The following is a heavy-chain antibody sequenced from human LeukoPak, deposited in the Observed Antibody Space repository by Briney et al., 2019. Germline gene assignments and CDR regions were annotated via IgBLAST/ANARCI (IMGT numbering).Heavy chain of an antibody. D-gene: IGHD3-3*01. V-gene: IGHV1-69*05. Sequence: ASVKVSCKASGGTFSSYAISWVRQAPGQGLEWMGGIIPIFGTANYAQKFQGRVTIATDESTSTAYMELSSQKSEDTAVYYCARGGGRGNDFWSGHYYYYMDVWGKGTTVTVSS. CDR2: IIPIFGTA. J-gene: IGHJ6*03. CDR3: ARGGGRGNDFWSGHYYYYMDV. CDR1: GGTFSSYA.